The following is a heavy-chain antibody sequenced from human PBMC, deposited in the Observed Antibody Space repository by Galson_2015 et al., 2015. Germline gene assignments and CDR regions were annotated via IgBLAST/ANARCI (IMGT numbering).Heavy chain of an antibody. J-gene: IGHJ4*02. V-gene: IGHV3-15*01. CDR3: TTNVWFGELFFDY. D-gene: IGHD3-10*01. CDR1: GFTFSNAW. CDR2: IKSKTDGGTT. Sequence: SLRLSCAASGFTFSNAWMSWVRQAPGKGLEWVGRIKSKTDGGTTDYAAPVKGRFTISRDDSKNTLYLQMNSLKTEDTAVYYCTTNVWFGELFFDYWGQGTLVTVSS.